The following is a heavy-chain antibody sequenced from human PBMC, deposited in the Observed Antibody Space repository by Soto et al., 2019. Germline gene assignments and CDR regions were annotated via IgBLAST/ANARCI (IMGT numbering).Heavy chain of an antibody. J-gene: IGHJ4*02. CDR3: AKDKSRGVTVTPDY. V-gene: IGHV3-23*01. CDR1: GFTFSSYA. D-gene: IGHD4-17*01. CDR2: ISGAGGVT. Sequence: EVQLLESGGGLVQPGGSLRLSCAASGFTFSSYAMSWVRQAPGKGPEWVSSISGAGGVTHYADSVRGRFTISRDNSKNALYLQMNSLRAEDTGVYYYAKDKSRGVTVTPDYWGQGTLVTVSS.